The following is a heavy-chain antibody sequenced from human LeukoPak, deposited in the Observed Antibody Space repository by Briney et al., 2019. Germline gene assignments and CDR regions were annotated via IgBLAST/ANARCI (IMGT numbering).Heavy chain of an antibody. CDR2: ISSSSSTI. V-gene: IGHV3-48*02. J-gene: IGHJ3*02. CDR3: ARGYCSSTTCLGDAFDI. D-gene: IGHD2-2*01. CDR1: GFTFSSYS. Sequence: GGSLRLSCAASGFTFSSYSMNWVRQAPGKGLEWVSYISSSSSTIYYADSVKGRFTISRDNAKNSLYLQMNSLRDEDTAVYYCARGYCSSTTCLGDAFDIWGQGTMVTVSS.